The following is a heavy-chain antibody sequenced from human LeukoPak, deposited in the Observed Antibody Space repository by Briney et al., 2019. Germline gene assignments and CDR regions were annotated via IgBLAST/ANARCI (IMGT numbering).Heavy chain of an antibody. V-gene: IGHV3-48*02. CDR1: GFTFNNYA. CDR3: AQDLPYAFDI. CDR2: IYSIDIT. D-gene: IGHD5/OR15-5a*01. J-gene: IGHJ3*02. Sequence: GGSLRLSCSASGFTFNNYAMNWVRQAPGKGLDWVSHIYSIDITYADSGKGRFTISRDNGKNSLYLQMNSLRDEDTAVYYCAQDLPYAFDIWGEGTMVTLS.